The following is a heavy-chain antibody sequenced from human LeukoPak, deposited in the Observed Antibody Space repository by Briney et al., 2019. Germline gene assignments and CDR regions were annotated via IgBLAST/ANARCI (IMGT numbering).Heavy chain of an antibody. Sequence: ASVKVSCKASGGTFSSYAISWVRQAPGQGLEWMGIINPSGGSTSYAQKFQGRVTMTRDTSTSTVYMELSSLRSEDTAVYYCARARLPIVVVPSASQDPVDYWGQGTLVTVSS. D-gene: IGHD2-2*01. CDR1: GGTFSSYA. J-gene: IGHJ4*02. CDR2: INPSGGST. CDR3: ARARLPIVVVPSASQDPVDY. V-gene: IGHV1-46*01.